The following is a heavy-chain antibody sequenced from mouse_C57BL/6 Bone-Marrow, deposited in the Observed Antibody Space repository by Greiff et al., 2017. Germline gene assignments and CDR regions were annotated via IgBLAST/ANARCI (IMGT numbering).Heavy chain of an antibody. CDR2: ISSGGSYT. CDR3: ARQGYYYGSDLYFDV. CDR1: GFTFSSYG. D-gene: IGHD1-1*01. V-gene: IGHV5-6*01. Sequence: EVHLVESGGDLVKPGGSLKLSCAASGFTFSSYGMSWVRQTPDKRLEWVATISSGGSYTYYPDSVKGRFTISRDNAKNTLYLQMSSLKSEDTAMYYCARQGYYYGSDLYFDVWGTGTTVTVSS. J-gene: IGHJ1*03.